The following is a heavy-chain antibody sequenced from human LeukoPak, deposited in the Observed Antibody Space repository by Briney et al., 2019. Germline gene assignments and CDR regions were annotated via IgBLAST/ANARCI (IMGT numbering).Heavy chain of an antibody. V-gene: IGHV4-34*01. Sequence: SETLSLTCVVYGGSFSDSYWSWIRQPPGKGLEWIGEINHNGSTNYNPSLKSRVTISVDTSKNQFSLKLSSVTAADTAVYYCASGAYYFDYWGQGTLVTVSS. CDR2: INHNGST. CDR1: GGSFSDSY. J-gene: IGHJ4*02. CDR3: ASGAYYFDY.